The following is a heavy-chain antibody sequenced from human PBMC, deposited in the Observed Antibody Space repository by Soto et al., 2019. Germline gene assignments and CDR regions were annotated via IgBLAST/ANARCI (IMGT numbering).Heavy chain of an antibody. J-gene: IGHJ4*01. CDR1: GFAFSGVV. V-gene: IGHV3-30*02. CDR3: VKDRTDTWSFDY. D-gene: IGHD2-15*01. Sequence: QVQLVESGGGVVQPGGSLTLSCAASGFAFSGVVMHWVRQGPGVGLQWLTLIRPGGSERHYADSVKGRFTVSRDNSKNTLSLQMDSLSAEDTAVYYCVKDRTDTWSFDYWGHGTLVTVSS. CDR2: IRPGGSER.